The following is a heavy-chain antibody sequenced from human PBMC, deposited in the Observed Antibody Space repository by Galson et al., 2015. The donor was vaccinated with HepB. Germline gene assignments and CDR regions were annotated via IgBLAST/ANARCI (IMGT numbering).Heavy chain of an antibody. CDR3: AREGNYDFWSGYYWGYFDL. CDR1: GFTFSSYS. V-gene: IGHV3-21*01. D-gene: IGHD3-3*01. CDR2: ISSSSSYI. Sequence: CAASGFTFSSYSMNWVRQAPGKGLEWVSSISSSSSYIYYADSVKGRFTISRDNAKNSLYLQMNSLRAEDTAVYYCAREGNYDFWSGYYWGYFDLWGRGTLVTVSS. J-gene: IGHJ2*01.